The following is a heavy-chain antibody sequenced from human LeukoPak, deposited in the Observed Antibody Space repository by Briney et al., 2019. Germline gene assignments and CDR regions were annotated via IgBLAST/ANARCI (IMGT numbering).Heavy chain of an antibody. Sequence: GGSLRLSCAASGFTFSSYGMHWVRQAPGKRLEWVAFIWYDGSTKYYADSVKGRFTISRDNSKDTLYLQMNSLRAEDTAVYYCARERYYYDSSGYYYSDAFDIWGQGTMGTVSS. CDR1: GFTFSSYG. CDR2: IWYDGSTK. CDR3: ARERYYYDSSGYYYSDAFDI. V-gene: IGHV3-30*02. D-gene: IGHD3-22*01. J-gene: IGHJ3*02.